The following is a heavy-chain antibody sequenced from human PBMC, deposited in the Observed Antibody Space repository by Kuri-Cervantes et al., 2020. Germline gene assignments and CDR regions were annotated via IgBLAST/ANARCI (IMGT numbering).Heavy chain of an antibody. V-gene: IGHV4-38-2*02. D-gene: IGHD3-3*01. Sequence: SETLTLTCTVSGYSISSGYSWGWIRQPPGKGLEWIGSIDHSGSTYYNPSLKSRVTISVDTSKNRFSLKLRSVTAADTAVYYCAREGEIYDFWSGYYLDYWGQGTLVTVSS. CDR1: GYSISSGYS. CDR3: AREGEIYDFWSGYYLDY. J-gene: IGHJ4*02. CDR2: IDHSGST.